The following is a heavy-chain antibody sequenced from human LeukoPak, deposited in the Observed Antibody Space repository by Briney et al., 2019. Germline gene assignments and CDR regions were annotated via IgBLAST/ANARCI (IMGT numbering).Heavy chain of an antibody. CDR1: GFTFSSYG. CDR2: ISGSGGST. V-gene: IGHV3-23*01. D-gene: IGHD5-12*01. CDR3: ANLPPDRDGYNF. J-gene: IGHJ4*02. Sequence: PGGSLRLSCAASGFTFSSYGMHWVRQAPGKGLEWVSAISGSGGSTYYADSVKGRFTISRDNSKNTLYLQMNSLRAEDTAVYYCANLPPDRDGYNFWGQGTLVTVSS.